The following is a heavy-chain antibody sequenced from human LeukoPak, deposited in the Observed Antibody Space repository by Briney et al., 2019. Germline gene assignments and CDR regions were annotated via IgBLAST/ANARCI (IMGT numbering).Heavy chain of an antibody. CDR2: ISGSGST. V-gene: IGHV3-23*01. Sequence: PGGSLRLSCAASGFTFSSYAMSWVRQAPGKGLEWVSAISGSGSTYYADSVKGRFTISRDNSKNTLYLQMNSLRAEDTAVYYCAKDAGLSYDSSGYFDYWGQGTLVTVSS. J-gene: IGHJ4*02. CDR3: AKDAGLSYDSSGYFDY. D-gene: IGHD3-22*01. CDR1: GFTFSSYA.